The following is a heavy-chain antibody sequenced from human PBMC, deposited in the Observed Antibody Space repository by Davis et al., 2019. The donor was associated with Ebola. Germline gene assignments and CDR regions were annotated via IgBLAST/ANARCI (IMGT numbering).Heavy chain of an antibody. CDR3: AKDLTMVRGVITD. CDR2: ISWNSGSI. CDR1: GFTFDDYA. D-gene: IGHD3-10*01. Sequence: SLKISCAASGFTFDDYAMHWVRQAPGKGLEWVSGISWNSGSIGYADSVKGRFTISRDNAKNSLYLQMNSLRAEDTALYYCAKDLTMVRGVITDWGQGTLVTVSS. V-gene: IGHV3-9*01. J-gene: IGHJ4*02.